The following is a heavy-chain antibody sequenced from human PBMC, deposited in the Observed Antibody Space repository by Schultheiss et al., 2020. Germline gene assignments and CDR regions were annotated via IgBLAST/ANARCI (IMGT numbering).Heavy chain of an antibody. CDR2: IIPIFGTA. CDR1: GYTFTGYY. V-gene: IGHV1-69*06. J-gene: IGHJ3*01. CDR3: VKDRDRFGETYYSLDAFAV. D-gene: IGHD3-10*01. Sequence: SVKVSGKASGYTFTGYYMHWVRQAPGQGLEWMGGIIPIFGTANYAQKFQGRVTITADKSTSTAYMELSSLGAEDTAMYYCVKDRDRFGETYYSLDAFAVWGQGTKVTVSS.